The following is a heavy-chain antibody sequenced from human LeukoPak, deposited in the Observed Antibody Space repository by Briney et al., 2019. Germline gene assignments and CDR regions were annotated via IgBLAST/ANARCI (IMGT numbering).Heavy chain of an antibody. CDR3: XXXSRRTASGVVAKFDS. J-gene: IGHJ4*02. CDR2: ISSSNSTI. CDR1: GFTFNTHS. V-gene: IGHV3-48*02. Sequence: GGSLRLSCVVSGFTFNTHSMNWVRQAPGMGLEWVAYISSSNSTIYYADSVKGRFSISRDNAKNSLYLQMNSLRDEDTAVYYCXXXSRRTASGVVAKFDSWGQGALVTVSP. D-gene: IGHD1-1*01.